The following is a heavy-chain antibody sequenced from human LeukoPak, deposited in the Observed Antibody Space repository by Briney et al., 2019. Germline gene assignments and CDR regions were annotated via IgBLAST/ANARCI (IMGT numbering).Heavy chain of an antibody. CDR3: ARERGRSHAFDI. Sequence: RPSETLSLTCTVSGGSISSYYWSWIRQPPGKGLEWIGYIYYSGSTNYNPSLKSRVTISVDTSKNQFSLKLSSVTAADTAVYYCARERGRSHAFDIWGQGTMVTVSS. CDR2: IYYSGST. J-gene: IGHJ3*02. CDR1: GGSISSYY. V-gene: IGHV4-59*12.